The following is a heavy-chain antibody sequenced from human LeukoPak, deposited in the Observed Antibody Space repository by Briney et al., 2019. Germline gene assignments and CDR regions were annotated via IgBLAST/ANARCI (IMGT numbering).Heavy chain of an antibody. J-gene: IGHJ4*02. Sequence: PGGSLRLSCAASGFTFSSYDMHWVRQAPGKGLEWVSIISGSGDSTYYADSVKGRFTISRDNSKNTLYLQMNSLRADDTAVYYCAKESGYDVDFDYWGQGTLVTVSS. V-gene: IGHV3-23*01. CDR3: AKESGYDVDFDY. CDR1: GFTFSSYD. CDR2: ISGSGDST. D-gene: IGHD5-12*01.